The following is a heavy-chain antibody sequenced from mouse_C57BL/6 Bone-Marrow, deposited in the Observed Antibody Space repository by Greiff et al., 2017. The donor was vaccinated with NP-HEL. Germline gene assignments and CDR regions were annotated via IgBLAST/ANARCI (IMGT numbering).Heavy chain of an antibody. J-gene: IGHJ2*01. D-gene: IGHD4-1*01. Sequence: VQLQQPGAELVKPGASVKLSCKASGYTFTSYWMPWVKQRPGRGLEWIGRIDPNSGGTKYNEKFKSKATLTVDKPSSTAYMQLSSLTSEDSAVYYCARWDTQGEYYFDYWGQGTTLTVSS. V-gene: IGHV1-72*01. CDR1: GYTFTSYW. CDR3: ARWDTQGEYYFDY. CDR2: IDPNSGGT.